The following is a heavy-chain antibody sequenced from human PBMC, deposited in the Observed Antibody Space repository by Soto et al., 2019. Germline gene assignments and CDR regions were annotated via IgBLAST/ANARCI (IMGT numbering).Heavy chain of an antibody. CDR3: ARQRSVVVTPWWFDP. CDR2: MNPNSGNT. V-gene: IGHV1-8*02. Sequence: ASVKVSCKASGYTFTSYYMHWVRQATGQGLEWMGWMNPNSGNTGYAQKFQGRVTMTRDTSISTAYMELSSLRSEDTAVYYCARQRSVVVTPWWFDPWGQGTLVTVSS. D-gene: IGHD2-15*01. CDR1: GYTFTSYY. J-gene: IGHJ5*02.